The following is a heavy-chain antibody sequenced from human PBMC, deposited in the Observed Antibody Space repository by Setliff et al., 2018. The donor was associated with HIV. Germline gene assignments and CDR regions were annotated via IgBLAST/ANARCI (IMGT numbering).Heavy chain of an antibody. CDR2: VNHSGST. Sequence: PSETLSLTCAVYGGSFNDYYWSWIRQPPGKGLEWIGEVNHSGSTSYNPSLESRVSISVDTSKNQFSLKLSSVTAADTAVYYCARERTLMTTVTTGDAFDIWGQGTMVTVSS. CDR1: GGSFNDYY. J-gene: IGHJ3*02. D-gene: IGHD4-17*01. V-gene: IGHV4-34*01. CDR3: ARERTLMTTVTTGDAFDI.